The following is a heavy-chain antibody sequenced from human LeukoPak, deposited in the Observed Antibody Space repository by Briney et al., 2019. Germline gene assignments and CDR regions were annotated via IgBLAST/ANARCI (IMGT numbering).Heavy chain of an antibody. CDR2: IKQDGSEK. D-gene: IGHD3-22*01. CDR1: GFTFSSYW. V-gene: IGHV3-7*01. J-gene: IGHJ4*02. CDR3: ANYDSRGLGLDY. Sequence: PGGSLRLSCAASGFTFSSYWMSWVRQAPGKGLEWVATIKQDGSEKYYVDSVKGRFTFSRDNAKNSLYLQMSSLRAEDTAVYYCANYDSRGLGLDYWGQGTLVTVSS.